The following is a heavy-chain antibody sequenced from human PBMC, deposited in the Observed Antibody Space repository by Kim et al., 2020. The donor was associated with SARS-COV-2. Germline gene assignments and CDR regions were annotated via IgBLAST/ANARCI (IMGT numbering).Heavy chain of an antibody. V-gene: IGHV3-30*18. J-gene: IGHJ2*01. CDR2: ISYEGSKT. CDR3: AKRGGVFDL. D-gene: IGHD3-10*01. Sequence: GGSLRLSCAVSGFNFNYYGMHWVRQAPGKGLEWVSGISYEGSKTFYADSLMGRFTISRDSSKNTLYLQMDSLISEDTAVYYCAKRGGVFDL. CDR1: GFNFNYYG.